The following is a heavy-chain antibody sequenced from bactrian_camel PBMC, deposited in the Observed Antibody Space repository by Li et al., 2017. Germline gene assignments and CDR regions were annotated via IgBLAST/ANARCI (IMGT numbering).Heavy chain of an antibody. CDR2: IRRSGGET. CDR1: GYTFNT. CDR3: AEGRGSRGEHCYSLNY. D-gene: IGHD6*01. Sequence: HVQLVESGGGSALAGGSVRLSCAASGYTFNTYSWFHQAPGKERVGVAGIRRSGGETWYAGSVKGRFTISQDSARNTVYLQMNNLQPEDTATYYCAEGRGSRGEHCYSLNYWGQGTQVTVS. J-gene: IGHJ4*01. V-gene: IGHV3S63*01.